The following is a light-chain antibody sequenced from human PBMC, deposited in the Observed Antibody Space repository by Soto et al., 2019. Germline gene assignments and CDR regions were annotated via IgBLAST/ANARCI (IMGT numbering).Light chain of an antibody. J-gene: IGKJ4*01. Sequence: EIVLTQSPLSLPVTPGEPASISCRSRQNLLHSNGYNYLNWYLQKPGQSPQLLIYLGSNRASGVPGRFSGSGSGTDFTLTINRVEAEDVGLYFCAQGLATPFTFGGGTKVDIK. CDR1: QNLLHSNGYNY. CDR2: LGS. V-gene: IGKV2-28*01. CDR3: AQGLATPFT.